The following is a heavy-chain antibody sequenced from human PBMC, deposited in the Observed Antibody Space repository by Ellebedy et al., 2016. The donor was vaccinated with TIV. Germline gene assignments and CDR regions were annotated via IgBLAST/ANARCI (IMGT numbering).Heavy chain of an antibody. V-gene: IGHV4-59*01. D-gene: IGHD6-6*01. CDR1: GGSISSYY. CDR2: IYYSGST. Sequence: SETLSLXXTVSGGSISSYYWSWIRQPPGKGLEWIGYIYYSGSTNYNPSLKSRVTISVDTSKNQFSLKLSSVTAADTAVYYCARDGIAARHTPYWYFDLWGRGTLVTVSS. J-gene: IGHJ2*01. CDR3: ARDGIAARHTPYWYFDL.